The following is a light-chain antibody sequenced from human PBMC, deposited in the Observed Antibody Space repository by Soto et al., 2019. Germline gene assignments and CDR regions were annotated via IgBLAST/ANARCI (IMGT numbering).Light chain of an antibody. J-gene: IGLJ1*01. CDR2: DVT. Sequence: QSALTQPASVSGSPGQSITISCTGTSSDVGSYNSVSWYQQYPGKAPKLMIYDVTKRPSGVSDRFSGSKSGNTASLTISGLQAEDEADYYCCSFVVSHTFVFGSGTKVTVL. CDR3: CSFVVSHTFV. CDR1: SSDVGSYNS. V-gene: IGLV2-23*02.